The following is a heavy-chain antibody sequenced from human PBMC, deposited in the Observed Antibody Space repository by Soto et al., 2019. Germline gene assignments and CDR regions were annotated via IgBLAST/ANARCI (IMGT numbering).Heavy chain of an antibody. CDR3: ARHAAYDSVWGKSDGSDY. J-gene: IGHJ4*02. D-gene: IGHD3-16*01. V-gene: IGHV4-39*01. CDR1: GGSISSNSYY. Sequence: QLQLQESGPGLVKPSETLSLACTVSGGSISSNSYYWDWIRQPPGKGLEWIGSMYYSGATYHNPSLQSRVTISVDTSKNQFSLHLSPVTAADTAVYYCARHAAYDSVWGKSDGSDYWGQGTLDNVSS. CDR2: MYYSGAT.